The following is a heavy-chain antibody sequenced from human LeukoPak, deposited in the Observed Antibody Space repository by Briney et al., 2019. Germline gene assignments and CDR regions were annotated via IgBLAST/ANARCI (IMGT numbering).Heavy chain of an antibody. Sequence: HGESLKISCQGSGYIFSIYWIAWVGQMPGRGLDWMGIIYPGDSDTRYSPSFQGQVTISADKSISTAYLQWSSLKASDTAMYYCARRYSSSWSHDLRDSAGLGYWGQGTLVTVSS. CDR1: GYIFSIYW. CDR3: ARRYSSSWSHDLRDSAGLGY. V-gene: IGHV5-51*01. D-gene: IGHD6-13*01. CDR2: IYPGDSDT. J-gene: IGHJ4*02.